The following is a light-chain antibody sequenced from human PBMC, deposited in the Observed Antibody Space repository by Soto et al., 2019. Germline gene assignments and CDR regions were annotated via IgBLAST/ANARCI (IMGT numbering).Light chain of an antibody. CDR1: KDINSW. CDR3: QQSKTFPLT. Sequence: DIQMPQSPSSVSASVGDRVTINCRASKDINSWLTWYQQKPGKAPKVLIYIASRLQSGVPSRFSGRGSGTEFSLTISNLHPVDFATYYGQQSKTFPLTCAGGTKVEIK. J-gene: IGKJ4*01. V-gene: IGKV1-12*01. CDR2: IAS.